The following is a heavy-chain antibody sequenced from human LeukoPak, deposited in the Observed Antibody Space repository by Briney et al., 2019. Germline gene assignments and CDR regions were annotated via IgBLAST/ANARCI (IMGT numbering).Heavy chain of an antibody. J-gene: IGHJ3*02. Sequence: GASVKVSCKASGYTFTIYYIHWVRQAPGQGLEWMGISSPSGGSTKYAQNFQGRVTMTTDMSTSTVYMEVSSLRSEDTAVYYCVRTRGLAPHDAFDIWGQGTTVTVPS. D-gene: IGHD6-13*01. CDR1: GYTFTIYY. V-gene: IGHV1-46*01. CDR3: VRTRGLAPHDAFDI. CDR2: SSPSGGST.